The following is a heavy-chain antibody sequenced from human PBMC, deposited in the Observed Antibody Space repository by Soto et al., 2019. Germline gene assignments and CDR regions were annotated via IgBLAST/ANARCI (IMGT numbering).Heavy chain of an antibody. D-gene: IGHD2-21*01. Sequence: GGSLRLSCTGSGFTFGNYGMHWVRQAPGKGLEWVASTSYDGNNKYYADSLKGRFTISRDNSKKMVYLQMTSLGPEDTAVYYCAKGGESARDFDYWGQSALVTVSS. V-gene: IGHV3-30*18. J-gene: IGHJ4*02. CDR3: AKGGESARDFDY. CDR2: TSYDGNNK. CDR1: GFTFGNYG.